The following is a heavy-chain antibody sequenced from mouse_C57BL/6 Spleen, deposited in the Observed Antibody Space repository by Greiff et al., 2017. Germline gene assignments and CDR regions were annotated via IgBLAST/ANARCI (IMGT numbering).Heavy chain of an antibody. J-gene: IGHJ2*01. CDR1: GYTFTSYW. CDR3: ARGYDSFGY. Sequence: VRLKRPGAELVRPGSSGKFSCKASGYTFTSYWMDWVKRRPGKGLEWIGNIYPSDSETHYNQKFKDKATLTVDKSSSTAYMQLGSLTSEDSAVYYCARGYDSFGYWGQGTTLTVSS. D-gene: IGHD2-4*01. CDR2: IYPSDSET. V-gene: IGHV1-61*01.